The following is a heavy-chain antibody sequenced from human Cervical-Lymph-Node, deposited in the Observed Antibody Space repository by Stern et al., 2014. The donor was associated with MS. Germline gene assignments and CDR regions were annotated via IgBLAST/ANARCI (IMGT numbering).Heavy chain of an antibody. J-gene: IGHJ4*02. Sequence: QVQLVQSGAEVERPGASVKVSCKASGYTFTAYFLHWVRQSPGQGLEWRGWISPRTGIAPYAQKFRDRFPMTRDTSINTVYMEVSSLRSDDTAVYYCARDRGSYSDYWGQGTLVAVSS. D-gene: IGHD1-26*01. V-gene: IGHV1-2*02. CDR3: ARDRGSYSDY. CDR2: ISPRTGIA. CDR1: GYTFTAYF.